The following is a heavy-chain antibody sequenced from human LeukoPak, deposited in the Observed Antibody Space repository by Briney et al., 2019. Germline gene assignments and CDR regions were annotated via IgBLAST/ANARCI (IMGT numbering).Heavy chain of an antibody. V-gene: IGHV3-20*04. Sequence: GGSLRLSCAASGFIFSGYDMNWVRQAPGKGLEWVSGINWNGGSTGYADSVKGRFTISRDNAKNSLYLQMNSLRAEDTAVYYCARTYYDFWSGYYRYYYYYMDVWGKGTTVTVSS. CDR3: ARTYYDFWSGYYRYYYYYMDV. J-gene: IGHJ6*03. CDR1: GFIFSGYD. CDR2: INWNGGST. D-gene: IGHD3-3*01.